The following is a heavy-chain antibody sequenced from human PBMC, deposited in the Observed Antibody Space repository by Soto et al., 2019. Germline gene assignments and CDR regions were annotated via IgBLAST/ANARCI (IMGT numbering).Heavy chain of an antibody. D-gene: IGHD1-26*01. Sequence: EVQLVESGGGLVKPGGSLRLSCAASGFTFSSYSMNWVRQAPGKGLEWVSSISSSSSYIYYADSVKGRFTISGDNAKNSLYLKMNSLRAENTAVNYCARELEFFIVGPTTALDYRGQGPL. J-gene: IGHJ4*02. CDR1: GFTFSSYS. CDR2: ISSSSSYI. CDR3: ARELEFFIVGPTTALDY. V-gene: IGHV3-21*01.